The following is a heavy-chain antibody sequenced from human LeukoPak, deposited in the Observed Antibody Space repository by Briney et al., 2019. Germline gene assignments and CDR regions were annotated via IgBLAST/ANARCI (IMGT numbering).Heavy chain of an antibody. V-gene: IGHV4-59*01. Sequence: SETLSLTCTVSGGSISSYYWSWIRQPPGKGLEWIGYIYYSGSSNYNPSLKSRVTISVDTSKNQFSLKLSSVTAADTAVYYCARGPYYYDSSGYFDHWGQGTLVTVSS. CDR3: ARGPYYYDSSGYFDH. D-gene: IGHD3-22*01. J-gene: IGHJ4*02. CDR1: GGSISSYY. CDR2: IYYSGSS.